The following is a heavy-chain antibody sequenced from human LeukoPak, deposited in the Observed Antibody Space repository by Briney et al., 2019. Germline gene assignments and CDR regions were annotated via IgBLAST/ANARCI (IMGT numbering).Heavy chain of an antibody. CDR3: ARDKTGTGIDY. J-gene: IGHJ4*02. D-gene: IGHD1-7*01. CDR2: ISWDGVTT. CDR1: GFTFDDYT. V-gene: IGHV3-43*01. Sequence: GGSLRLSCAASGFTFDDYTMHWVRQAPGKGLEWVSLISWDGVTTYYAHSVKGRFTISRDSSKNSLFLQMNSLRTEDTALYYCARDKTGTGIDYWGQGPLVTVSS.